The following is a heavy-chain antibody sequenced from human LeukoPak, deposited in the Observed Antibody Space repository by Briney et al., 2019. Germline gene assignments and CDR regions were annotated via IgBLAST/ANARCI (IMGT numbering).Heavy chain of an antibody. J-gene: IGHJ4*02. V-gene: IGHV3-48*03. D-gene: IGHD6-19*01. CDR3: AKALAVAGMEYYFDY. CDR2: ISSSGSTI. CDR1: GFTFSSYE. Sequence: GGSLRLSCAASGFTFSSYEMNWARQAPGKGLEWVSYISSSGSTIYYADSVKGRFTISRDNAKNSLYLQMNSLRAEDTAVYYCAKALAVAGMEYYFDYWGQGTLVTVSS.